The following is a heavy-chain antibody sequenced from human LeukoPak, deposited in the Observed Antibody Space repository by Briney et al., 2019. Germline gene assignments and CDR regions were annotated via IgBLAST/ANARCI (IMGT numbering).Heavy chain of an antibody. D-gene: IGHD5-12*01. V-gene: IGHV3-30*04. J-gene: IGHJ4*02. Sequence: GGSLRLSCAASGFTFSSDAMHWVRQAPGKGLEWVAVISYDGSNKYYADSVKGRFTISRDNSKNTLYLQMNSLRAEDTAVYYCARASKVATEFDYWGQGTLVTVSS. CDR1: GFTFSSDA. CDR2: ISYDGSNK. CDR3: ARASKVATEFDY.